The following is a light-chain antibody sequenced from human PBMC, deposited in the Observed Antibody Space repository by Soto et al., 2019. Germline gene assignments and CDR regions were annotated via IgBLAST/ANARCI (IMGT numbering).Light chain of an antibody. CDR3: SSCTSSNTRL. Sequence: QSALTQPASVSGSPGQSITISCTGTGSDVGGYNYVSWYQQHPGKAPKLMIYGVSNRPSGVSNRFSGSKSGNTASLTISGLQAEDEADYYCSSCTSSNTRLFGGGTKLTVL. V-gene: IGLV2-14*01. CDR1: GSDVGGYNY. J-gene: IGLJ3*02. CDR2: GVS.